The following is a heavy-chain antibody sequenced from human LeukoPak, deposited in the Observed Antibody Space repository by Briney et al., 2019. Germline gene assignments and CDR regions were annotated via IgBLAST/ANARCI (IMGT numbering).Heavy chain of an antibody. Sequence: ASVKVSCKASGYTLTGYYMHWVRQAPGQGLEWMGWINPNSGGTDYAQNFQGRVTMTRDTSISTAYMELSGLRSDDTAVYYCARAGYNWSQYYFDYWGQGTLVTVSS. V-gene: IGHV1-2*02. CDR3: ARAGYNWSQYYFDY. D-gene: IGHD1-20*01. J-gene: IGHJ4*02. CDR2: INPNSGGT. CDR1: GYTLTGYY.